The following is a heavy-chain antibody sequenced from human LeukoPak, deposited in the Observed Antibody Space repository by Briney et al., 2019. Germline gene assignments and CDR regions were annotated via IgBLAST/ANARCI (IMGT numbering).Heavy chain of an antibody. CDR3: ASPGAYSSSWYEDY. D-gene: IGHD6-13*01. CDR2: IWYDGSNK. Sequence: GRSLRLSFAASGFTFSSYGMHWVRQAPGKGLEWVAVIWYDGSNKYYADSVKGRFTISRDNSKNTLYLQMNSLRAEDTAVYYCASPGAYSSSWYEDYWGQGTLVTVSS. J-gene: IGHJ4*02. CDR1: GFTFSSYG. V-gene: IGHV3-33*01.